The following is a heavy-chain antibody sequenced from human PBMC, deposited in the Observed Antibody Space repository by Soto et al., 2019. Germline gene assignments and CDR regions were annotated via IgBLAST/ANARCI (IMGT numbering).Heavy chain of an antibody. V-gene: IGHV1-18*01. CDR3: ARDQGITTLGVYSMYYYGMDV. CDR1: GYTFTNSG. CDR2: ISTDNGNT. J-gene: IGHJ6*02. Sequence: ASVKVSCKASGYTFTNSGISWVRQAPGQGLEWMGWISTDNGNTNYAQHLQGRVSMTTDTSTSTAYMDLRSLRSDDTAVYYCARDQGITTLGVYSMYYYGMDVWGQGTTVTVSS. D-gene: IGHD3-3*01.